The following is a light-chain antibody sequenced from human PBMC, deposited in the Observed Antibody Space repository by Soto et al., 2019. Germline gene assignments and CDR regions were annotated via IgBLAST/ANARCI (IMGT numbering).Light chain of an antibody. CDR3: LQHNSYPRT. J-gene: IGKJ1*01. V-gene: IGKV1-17*01. CDR2: AAS. CDR1: QDKRNE. Sequence: DIQMTQSPSCLSASVGDRVTLTCRASQDKRNEVGRYQQKHGKAPKRLIYAASDLETGAPSRFSGSGSGTEFTLTISSLQPEDFATNNCLQHNSYPRTYGQGTKVDIK.